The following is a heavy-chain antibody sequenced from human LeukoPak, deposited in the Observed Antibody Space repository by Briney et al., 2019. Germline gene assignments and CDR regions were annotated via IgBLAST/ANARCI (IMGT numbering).Heavy chain of an antibody. CDR3: AKVGVVILGMDV. D-gene: IGHD2-21*01. CDR1: GFTFSSYG. V-gene: IGHV3-30*18. Sequence: GWSLRLSCAASGFTFSSYGMHWVRQAPGKGLEWVAVISYGGSNKYYADSVKGRFTISRDNSKNTLYLQMNSLRAEDTAVYYCAKVGVVILGMDVWGQGTTVTVSS. CDR2: ISYGGSNK. J-gene: IGHJ6*02.